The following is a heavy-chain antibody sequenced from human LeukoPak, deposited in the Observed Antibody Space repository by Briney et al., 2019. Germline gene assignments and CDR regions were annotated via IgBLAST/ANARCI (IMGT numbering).Heavy chain of an antibody. Sequence: SETLSLTCTVSGGSISSSDYYWGWIRQPPGKGLEWIGSIYYSGSTYYNPSLKSRVTMSVDTSKSQFSLNLNSVTAADTAVYYCARGNSSSWPLDYWGQGTLVTVSS. J-gene: IGHJ4*02. CDR2: IYYSGST. CDR1: GGSISSSDYY. CDR3: ARGNSSSWPLDY. D-gene: IGHD6-13*01. V-gene: IGHV4-39*07.